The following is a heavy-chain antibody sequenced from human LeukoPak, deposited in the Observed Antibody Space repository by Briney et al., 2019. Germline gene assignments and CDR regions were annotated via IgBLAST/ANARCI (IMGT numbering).Heavy chain of an antibody. D-gene: IGHD1-26*01. CDR1: GGSISSYY. CDR3: ARVGATLDAFDI. Sequence: SETLSLTCTVSGGSISSYYWSWIWQPPGKGLEWIGHIYYSGSTNYNPSLKSRVTISVDTSKNQVSLKLSSVTAADTAVYYCARVGATLDAFDIWGQGTMVTVS. V-gene: IGHV4-59*01. J-gene: IGHJ3*02. CDR2: IYYSGST.